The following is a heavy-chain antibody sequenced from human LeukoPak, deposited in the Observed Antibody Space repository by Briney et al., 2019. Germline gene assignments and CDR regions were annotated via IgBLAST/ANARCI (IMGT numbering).Heavy chain of an antibody. CDR2: MNPNSGNT. Sequence: ASVKVSCRASGYTFTSYDINWVRQATGQGLEWMGWMNPNSGNTGYAQKFQGRVTITRNTSISTAYMELSSLRSEDTAVYYCARAEIREDAFDIWGQGTMVTVSS. D-gene: IGHD4-17*01. CDR1: GYTFTSYD. J-gene: IGHJ3*02. CDR3: ARAEIREDAFDI. V-gene: IGHV1-8*01.